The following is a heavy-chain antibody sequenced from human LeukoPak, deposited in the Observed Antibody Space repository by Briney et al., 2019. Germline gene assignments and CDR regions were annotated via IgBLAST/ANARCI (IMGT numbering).Heavy chain of an antibody. J-gene: IGHJ4*02. CDR1: GFTVSSNY. CDR3: ARPGGLASRDCGGDCELDY. Sequence: SGGSLRLSCAASGFTVSSNYMSWVRQAPGKGLEWVSVIYSGGSTYYADSVKGRFTISRDNSKNTLYLQMNSLRAEDTAVYYCARPGGLASRDCGGDCELDYWGQGTLVTVSS. V-gene: IGHV3-53*01. D-gene: IGHD2-21*02. CDR2: IYSGGST.